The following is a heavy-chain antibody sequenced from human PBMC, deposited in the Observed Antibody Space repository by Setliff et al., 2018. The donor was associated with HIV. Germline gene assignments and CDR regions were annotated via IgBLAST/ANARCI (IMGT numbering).Heavy chain of an antibody. CDR1: GGSLSGHY. V-gene: IGHV4-34*01. Sequence: PSETLSLTCAVYGGSLSGHYWSWIRQPPGKGLEWIGEINHSGSTNYNPSLKSRVTISVDTSKNQFSLKLSSVTAADTAVYYCARVGDFYDSSGYYSVLDAFDIWGRGTMVTVSS. CDR2: INHSGST. CDR3: ARVGDFYDSSGYYSVLDAFDI. J-gene: IGHJ3*02. D-gene: IGHD3-22*01.